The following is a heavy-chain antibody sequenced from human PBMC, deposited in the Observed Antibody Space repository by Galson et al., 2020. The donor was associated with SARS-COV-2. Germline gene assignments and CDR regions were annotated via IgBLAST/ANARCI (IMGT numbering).Heavy chain of an antibody. CDR2: IYWNDDK. Sequence: ESGPTLVKPTQTLTLTCTFSGFSLSTSGVGVGWIRQPPGEALEWLALIYWNDDKHYTPSLKSRRTITKDTSKNQVVLTLTNVDPVDTATYYCARASTTSYYETSGYVRWGQGTLVTVSS. J-gene: IGHJ4*02. V-gene: IGHV2-5*01. D-gene: IGHD3-22*01. CDR3: ARASTTSYYETSGYVR. CDR1: GFSLSTSGVG.